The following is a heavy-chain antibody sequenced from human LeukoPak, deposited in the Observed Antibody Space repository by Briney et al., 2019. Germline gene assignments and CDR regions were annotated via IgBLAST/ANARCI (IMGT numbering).Heavy chain of an antibody. CDR2: IRSKPYGRTT. CDR3: TRIDVDTAQILY. CDR1: GFTFGDSG. J-gene: IGHJ4*02. V-gene: IGHV3-49*04. Sequence: GGSLRLSCTTSGFTFGDSGMSWVRQAPGKGLEWVGFIRSKPYGRTTEYAASVKGRFTISRDDSKSIAYLHMNSLKTEDTAVYYCTRIDVDTAQILYWGQGTPVTVSS. D-gene: IGHD5-18*01.